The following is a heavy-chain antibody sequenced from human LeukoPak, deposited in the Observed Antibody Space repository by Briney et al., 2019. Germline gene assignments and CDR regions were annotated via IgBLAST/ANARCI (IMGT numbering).Heavy chain of an antibody. CDR1: GFTFSDYY. D-gene: IGHD1-1*01. V-gene: IGHV3-11*01. CDR3: ARMGCNDGMDWFDP. Sequence: PGGSLRLSCAASGFTFSDYYMSWIRQAPGKGLEWVSYISSSGSTIYYADSVKGRFTIPQDNAKNSLYLQMNSLRAEDTAVYYCARMGCNDGMDWFDPWGQGALVTVSS. CDR2: ISSSGSTI. J-gene: IGHJ5*02.